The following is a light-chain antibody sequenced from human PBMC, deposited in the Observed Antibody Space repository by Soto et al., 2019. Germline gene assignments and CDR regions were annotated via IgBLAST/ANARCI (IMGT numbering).Light chain of an antibody. Sequence: DIHLTQSPSFLSASVGDRVTITCRASQGISSFLAWYQQKPGKAPNLLMYAASTLQSGVPSRFSCGESGTEYTLTISSLQPEESATYYCQQLYIFPLTFGQGTRLEIK. J-gene: IGKJ5*01. CDR3: QQLYIFPLT. CDR1: QGISSF. V-gene: IGKV1-9*01. CDR2: AAS.